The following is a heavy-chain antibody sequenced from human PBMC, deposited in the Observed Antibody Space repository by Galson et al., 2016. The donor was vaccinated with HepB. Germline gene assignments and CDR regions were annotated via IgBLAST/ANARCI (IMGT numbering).Heavy chain of an antibody. CDR2: IKQDGSAI. Sequence: SLRLSCAASGFTFSNYWMSWVRQTPGNGLEWVANIKQDGSAIYYVDLLKGRFTISRDNAKTSLFPQMNSLRAEDTAVYYCARQSQMARTVFDYWGQGTLVTVSS. CDR1: GFTFSNYW. CDR3: ARQSQMARTVFDY. V-gene: IGHV3-7*01. D-gene: IGHD5-24*01. J-gene: IGHJ4*02.